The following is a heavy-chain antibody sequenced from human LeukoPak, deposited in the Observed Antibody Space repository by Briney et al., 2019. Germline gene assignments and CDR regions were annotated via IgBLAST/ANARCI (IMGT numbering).Heavy chain of an antibody. V-gene: IGHV3-74*01. CDR2: INSDGSGT. J-gene: IGHJ3*02. Sequence: PGGSLRLSCAASGFTFNSYWMHWVRQAPGKGLVWVSRINSDGSGTSDADFVKGRFTISRDNSKNTLYLQMNSLRAEDTAMYYCARDRLTNDAFDIWGPGTMVTVSS. CDR3: ARDRLTNDAFDI. CDR1: GFTFNSYW. D-gene: IGHD2-8*01.